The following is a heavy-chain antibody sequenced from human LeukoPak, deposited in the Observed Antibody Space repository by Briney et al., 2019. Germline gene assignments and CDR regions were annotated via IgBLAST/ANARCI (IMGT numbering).Heavy chain of an antibody. CDR1: GFTFSHYG. CDR2: ISYDGSNK. V-gene: IGHV3-30*03. J-gene: IGHJ3*02. D-gene: IGHD4-17*01. Sequence: GGSLRLSCAASGFTFSHYGVHWVRQAPGKGLEWVAVISYDGSNKYYADSVKGRFTISRDNSKNTLYLQMNSLRVEDTAVYFCARDPNGDYIGTFDMWGRGTMVSVSS. CDR3: ARDPNGDYIGTFDM.